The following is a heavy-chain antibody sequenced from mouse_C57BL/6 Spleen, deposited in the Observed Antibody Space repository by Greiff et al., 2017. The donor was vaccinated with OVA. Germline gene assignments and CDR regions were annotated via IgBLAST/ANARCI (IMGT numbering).Heavy chain of an antibody. Sequence: QVQLQQPGAELVMPGASVKLSCKASGYTFTSYWMHWVKQRPGQGLEWIGEIDPSDSYTNYNQKFKGKSTLTVDKSSSTAYMQLSSLTSEDSAVYCCARSGYGSPHYFGYWGQGTTLTVSS. D-gene: IGHD1-1*01. CDR1: GYTFTSYW. V-gene: IGHV1-69*01. CDR3: ARSGYGSPHYFGY. CDR2: IDPSDSYT. J-gene: IGHJ2*01.